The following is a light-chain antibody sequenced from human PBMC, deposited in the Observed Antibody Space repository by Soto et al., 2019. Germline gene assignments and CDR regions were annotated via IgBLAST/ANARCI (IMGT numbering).Light chain of an antibody. J-gene: IGLJ2*01. CDR1: SSNIGNNY. V-gene: IGLV1-51*01. Sequence: QSVLTQPPSVSATPGQKVTISCSGSSSNIGNNYVSWYQQFPGAAPKLLIYDNYWRPSGIPDRFSASKSGTSATLGITGLQTGDEADYYCATWDSSLSAVVVGGGNKVTVL. CDR2: DNY. CDR3: ATWDSSLSAVV.